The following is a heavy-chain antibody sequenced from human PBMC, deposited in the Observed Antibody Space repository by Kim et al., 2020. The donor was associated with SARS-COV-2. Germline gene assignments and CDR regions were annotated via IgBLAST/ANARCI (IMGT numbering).Heavy chain of an antibody. D-gene: IGHD6-13*01. CDR3: ARRGAAASSYFDY. CDR1: GFTFSSFG. J-gene: IGHJ4*02. V-gene: IGHV3-23*01. CDR2: ISSNGVNT. Sequence: GGSLRLSCAASGFTFSSFGMSWVRQAPGKGLEWVSIISSNGVNTYYADSVKGRFTISRDNSKNTLYLQMNSLRAEDTAVYYCARRGAAASSYFDYGGQG.